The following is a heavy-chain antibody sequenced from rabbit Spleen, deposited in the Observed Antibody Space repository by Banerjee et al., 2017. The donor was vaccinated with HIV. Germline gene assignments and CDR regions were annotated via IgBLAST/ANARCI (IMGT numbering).Heavy chain of an antibody. Sequence: QEQLVESGGGLVQPEGSLTLTCTASGFSFSSGYNMCWVRQAPGKGPEWIACIYGGSSGSTYYASWAKGRFTISKTSSTTVTLQMTSLTAADTATYFCARRDGGAGNVLNLWGPGTLSPS. V-gene: IGHV1S45*01. CDR1: GFSFSSGYN. J-gene: IGHJ4*01. CDR2: IYGGSSGST. CDR3: ARRDGGAGNVLNL. D-gene: IGHD4-2*01.